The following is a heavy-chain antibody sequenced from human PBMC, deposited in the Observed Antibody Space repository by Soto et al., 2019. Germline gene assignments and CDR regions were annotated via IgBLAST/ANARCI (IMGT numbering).Heavy chain of an antibody. CDR2: ISAYNGNT. CDR1: GYTFTSYG. V-gene: IGHV1-18*01. D-gene: IGHD3-22*01. J-gene: IGHJ6*02. CDR3: ARVGYYYDSSGYYYRYYYYGMDA. Sequence: ASVKVSCKASGYTFTSYGISWVRQAPGQGLEWMGWISAYNGNTNYAQKLQGRVTMTTDTSTSTAYMELRSLRSDDTAVYYCARVGYYYDSSGYYYRYYYYGMDAWGQGTTVTVS.